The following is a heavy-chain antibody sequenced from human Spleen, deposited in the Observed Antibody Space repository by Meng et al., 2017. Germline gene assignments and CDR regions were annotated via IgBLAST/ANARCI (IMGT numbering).Heavy chain of an antibody. V-gene: IGHV1-3*01. J-gene: IGHJ4*02. CDR3: ARDYCSGGSCYRAYFF. Sequence: QVLLVQAGAEVKKAEASVKVSCKASGYTFTSYAMHWVRQAPGQRLEWMGWINAGNGNTKYSQKFQGRVTITRDTSASTAYMELSSLRSEDTAVYYCARDYCSGGSCYRAYFFWGQGTLVTVSS. CDR2: INAGNGNT. CDR1: GYTFTSYA. D-gene: IGHD2-15*01.